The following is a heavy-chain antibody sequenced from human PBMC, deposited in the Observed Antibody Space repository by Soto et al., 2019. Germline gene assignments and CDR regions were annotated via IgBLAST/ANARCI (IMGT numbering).Heavy chain of an antibody. Sequence: GASVKVSCKASGFTFTSSAVQWVRQARGQRLEWIGWIVVGSGNTNYAQKFQERVTITRDMSTSTAYIELSSLRSEDTAVYYCAADRRYCSGGSCYSYDYWGQGTLVTVSS. J-gene: IGHJ4*02. V-gene: IGHV1-58*01. CDR2: IVVGSGNT. CDR1: GFTFTSSA. CDR3: AADRRYCSGGSCYSYDY. D-gene: IGHD2-15*01.